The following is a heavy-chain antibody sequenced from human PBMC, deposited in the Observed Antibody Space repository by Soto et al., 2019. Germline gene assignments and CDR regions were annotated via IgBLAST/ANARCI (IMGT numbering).Heavy chain of an antibody. CDR3: ARGIAAAGTYYFDY. CDR2: IYYSGST. V-gene: IGHV4-59*01. Sequence: SETLSLTCTVSGGSISSYYWSWIRQPPGKGLEWIGYIYYSGSTNYNPSLKSRVTISVDTSKNQFSLKLSSVTAADTAVYYCARGIAAAGTYYFDYWGQGTLVTVSS. J-gene: IGHJ4*02. D-gene: IGHD6-13*01. CDR1: GGSISSYY.